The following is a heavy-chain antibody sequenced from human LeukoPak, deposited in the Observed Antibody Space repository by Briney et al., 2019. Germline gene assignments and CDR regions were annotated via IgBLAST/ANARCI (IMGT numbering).Heavy chain of an antibody. Sequence: PGGSLRLSCAASGFTFSDYWMAWVRQSPGKGLEWVANIKQDGNERNYVDSVRGRFTISRDNAKSSLSLQMSSLRVDDTAVYYCARDQGGALGYWGQGSLVTVSS. D-gene: IGHD4-17*01. CDR3: ARDQGGALGY. V-gene: IGHV3-7*01. CDR2: IKQDGNER. CDR1: GFTFSDYW. J-gene: IGHJ4*02.